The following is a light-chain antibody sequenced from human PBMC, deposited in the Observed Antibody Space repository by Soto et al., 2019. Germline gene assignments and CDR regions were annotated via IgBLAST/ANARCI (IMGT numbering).Light chain of an antibody. CDR1: QRVTSSN. V-gene: IGKV3-20*01. CDR3: QHYGYSQWT. Sequence: EIVLTQSPGTLSLSAGERATLSCRASQRVTSSNLAWYQQKPGQAPRLLIHGASTRASGIPDRFSGSGSGTEFTLTITRLEPEDSAVYFCQHYGYSQWTFGQGTKVDIK. CDR2: GAS. J-gene: IGKJ1*01.